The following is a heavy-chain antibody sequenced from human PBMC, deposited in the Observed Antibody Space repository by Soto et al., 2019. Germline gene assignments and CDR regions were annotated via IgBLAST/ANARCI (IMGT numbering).Heavy chain of an antibody. CDR1: GFTFSSYW. V-gene: IGHV3-74*01. D-gene: IGHD3-10*01. CDR2: INSAGGST. CDR3: ARGGEDDNGAGSYSSYWYFDH. Sequence: EVQLVESGGGLVQPGGSLRLSCAASGFTFSSYWMHWVRQAPGKGLVWVSRINSAGGSTSYADSVKGRFTISRDNAKNTLYLQMNSLRAEDTAVYYCARGGEDDNGAGSYSSYWYFDHWGRGTLVTVSS. J-gene: IGHJ2*01.